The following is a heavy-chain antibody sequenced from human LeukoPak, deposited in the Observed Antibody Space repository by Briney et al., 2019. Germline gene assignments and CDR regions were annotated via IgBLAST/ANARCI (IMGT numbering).Heavy chain of an antibody. V-gene: IGHV3-23*01. D-gene: IGHD1-14*01. CDR3: AKGRRTRVYNWFDT. Sequence: GGSLRLSCAGSGFTLNTSAMSWVRQAPGKGLEWVSAISGSGRSTYYTDSVRGRFTISRDNSKNTLYLQMNSLRAEDTAVYFCAKGRRTRVYNWFDTWGQGILVTVSS. CDR1: GFTLNTSA. J-gene: IGHJ5*02. CDR2: ISGSGRST.